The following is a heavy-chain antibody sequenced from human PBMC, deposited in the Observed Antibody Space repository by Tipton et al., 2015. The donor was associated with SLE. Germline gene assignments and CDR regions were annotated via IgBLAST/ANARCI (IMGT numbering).Heavy chain of an antibody. Sequence: GSLRLSCAASGFTFSSYSMNWVRQAPGKGLEWVSSISSSSSYIYYADSVKGRFTISRDNAKNSLYLQMNSPRAEDTAVYYCARDKAVAGLGDYWGQGTLVTVSS. CDR2: ISSSSSYI. J-gene: IGHJ4*02. CDR1: GFTFSSYS. CDR3: ARDKAVAGLGDY. V-gene: IGHV3-21*01. D-gene: IGHD6-19*01.